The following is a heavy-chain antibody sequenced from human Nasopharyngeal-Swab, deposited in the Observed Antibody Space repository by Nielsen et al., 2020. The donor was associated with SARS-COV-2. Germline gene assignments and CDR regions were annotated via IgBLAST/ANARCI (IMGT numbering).Heavy chain of an antibody. D-gene: IGHD6-13*01. V-gene: IGHV4-34*01. CDR2: INHSGST. CDR3: ARYSRSSWSSRRDY. Sequence: RQAPGKGLEWVGEINHSGSTNYNPSLKSGVTISVDTSKNQFSLKLSSVTAADTAVYYCARYSRSSWSSRRDYWGQGTLVTVSS. J-gene: IGHJ4*02.